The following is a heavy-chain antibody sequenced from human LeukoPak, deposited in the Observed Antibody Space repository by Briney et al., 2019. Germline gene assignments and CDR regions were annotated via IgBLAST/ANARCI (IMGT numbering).Heavy chain of an antibody. CDR1: GFTFSSYS. Sequence: GGSLRLSCAASGFTFSSYSMNWVRQAPGKGLEWVSYISSSSSTIYYADSVKVRFTISRDNAKNSLYLQMNSLRAEDTAVYYCARDGGTGYDYWGQGTLVTVSS. D-gene: IGHD1-14*01. CDR3: ARDGGTGYDY. V-gene: IGHV3-48*01. J-gene: IGHJ4*02. CDR2: ISSSSSTI.